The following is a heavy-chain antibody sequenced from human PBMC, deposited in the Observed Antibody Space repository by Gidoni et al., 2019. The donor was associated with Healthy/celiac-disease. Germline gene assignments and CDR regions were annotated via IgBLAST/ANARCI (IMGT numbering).Heavy chain of an antibody. J-gene: IGHJ4*02. CDR1: GFPFDDYA. CDR2: ISWNSGSI. V-gene: IGHV3-9*01. D-gene: IGHD1-26*01. Sequence: EVQLVESGGGLVQPGRSLRLSCAASGFPFDDYAMHWVRQAPGKGLEWVSGISWNSGSIGYADSVKGRFTISRDNAKNSLYLQMNSLRAEDTALYYCAKDFDTRPVGYFDYWGQGTLVTVSS. CDR3: AKDFDTRPVGYFDY.